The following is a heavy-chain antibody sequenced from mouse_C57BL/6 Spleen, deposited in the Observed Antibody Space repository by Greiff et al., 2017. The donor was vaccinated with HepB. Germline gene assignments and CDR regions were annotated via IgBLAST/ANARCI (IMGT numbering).Heavy chain of an antibody. Sequence: QVQLQHSGAELMKPGASVKLSCKATGYTFTGYWIEWVKQRPGHGLEWIGEILPGSGSTNYNEKFKGKATFTADTSSNTAYMQLSSLTTEDSAIYYCARSDYYGSSYYYYAMDYWGQGTSVTVSS. D-gene: IGHD1-1*01. V-gene: IGHV1-9*01. CDR3: ARSDYYGSSYYYYAMDY. CDR2: ILPGSGST. CDR1: GYTFTGYW. J-gene: IGHJ4*01.